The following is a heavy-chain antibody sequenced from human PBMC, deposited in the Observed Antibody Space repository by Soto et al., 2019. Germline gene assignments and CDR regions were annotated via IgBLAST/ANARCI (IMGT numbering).Heavy chain of an antibody. J-gene: IGHJ6*02. V-gene: IGHV4-59*01. D-gene: IGHD3-10*01. CDR2: IYYSGST. CDR3: ARTRTESSKIYYGSGSYYMPYYYGKDV. Sequence: SETLSLTCTVSGDSISSDYWSWIRQPPGKGLEWIGYIYYSGSTNYNPSLKSRVTISVDTSKNQFSLKLSSVTAADTAVYYCARTRTESSKIYYGSGSYYMPYYYGKDVWGQGTTVTVSS. CDR1: GDSISSDY.